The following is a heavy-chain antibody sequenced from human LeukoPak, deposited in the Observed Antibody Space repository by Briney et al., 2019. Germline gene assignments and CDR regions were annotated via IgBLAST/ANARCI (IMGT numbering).Heavy chain of an antibody. J-gene: IGHJ4*02. Sequence: GGSLRLSCAASGFTFSRYWMNWVRQAPGKGLEWVSGISGSGGITHYADSVRGRFTISRDNSKNTLYLQMNSLRAEDTAVYYCAKDPTDFDSSGQTYFDYWGQGSLVTVSS. V-gene: IGHV3-23*01. D-gene: IGHD3-22*01. CDR3: AKDPTDFDSSGQTYFDY. CDR1: GFTFSRYW. CDR2: ISGSGGIT.